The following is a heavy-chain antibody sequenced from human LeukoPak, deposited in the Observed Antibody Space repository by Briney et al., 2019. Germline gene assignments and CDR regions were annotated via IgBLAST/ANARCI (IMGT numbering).Heavy chain of an antibody. CDR2: IYHSGST. V-gene: IGHV4-4*02. CDR1: GGSISSSNW. CDR3: ATTYGSGSYYFDY. D-gene: IGHD3-10*01. J-gene: IGHJ4*02. Sequence: PSETLSLTCAVSGGSISSSNWWSWVRQPPGKGLEWIGGIYHSGSTNYNPSLKSRVTISVDKSKNQFSLKLSSVTAADTAVYYCATTYGSGSYYFDYWGQGTLVTVSS.